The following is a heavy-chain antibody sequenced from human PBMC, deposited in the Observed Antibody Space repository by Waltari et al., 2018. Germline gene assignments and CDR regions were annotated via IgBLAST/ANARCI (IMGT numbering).Heavy chain of an antibody. J-gene: IGHJ4*02. Sequence: QVQLQESGPGLVKPSETLSLTCAVSGDSITSASYWGWIRQPPGKGLEWIGYVYHFVSSSYNPSLKSRVTMSVDTSKRQFSLNLSSVTAADTAVYYCARHESAHYGGFDSWGRGTLVTVSA. CDR2: VYHFVSS. V-gene: IGHV4-38-2*01. D-gene: IGHD4-17*01. CDR1: GDSITSASY. CDR3: ARHESAHYGGFDS.